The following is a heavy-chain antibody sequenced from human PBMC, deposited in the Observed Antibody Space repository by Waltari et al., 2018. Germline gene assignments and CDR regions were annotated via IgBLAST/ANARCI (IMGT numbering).Heavy chain of an antibody. J-gene: IGHJ4*02. CDR3: ARAPRMYCSSTSCPNYFDY. CDR2: IYHSGST. D-gene: IGHD2-2*01. Sequence: QVQLQESGPGLVKPSQTLSLTCTVSGGSISSCGSYWSWIRRHPGTGLELIGYIYHSGSTYYNPSLKSRVTISVDRSKNQFSLKLSSVTAADTAVYYCARAPRMYCSSTSCPNYFDYWGQGTLVTVSS. CDR1: GGSISSCGSY. V-gene: IGHV4-31*03.